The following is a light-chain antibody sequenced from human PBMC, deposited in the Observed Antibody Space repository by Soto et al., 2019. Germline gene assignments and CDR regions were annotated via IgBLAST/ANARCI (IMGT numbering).Light chain of an antibody. J-gene: IGKJ1*01. V-gene: IGKV3-20*01. Sequence: EIVLTQSPGTLSLSPGERATLSCRASQSVSSSYLAWYQQKPGQAPRLLIYGASSMATGIPYRFSGSGSGTDFTLTISSMEPEVFAVYYCQQYGSSPPWTFGQGTKEDIK. CDR2: GAS. CDR1: QSVSSSY. CDR3: QQYGSSPPWT.